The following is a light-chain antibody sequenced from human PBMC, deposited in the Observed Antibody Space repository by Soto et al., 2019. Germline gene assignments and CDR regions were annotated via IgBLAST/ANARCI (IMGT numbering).Light chain of an antibody. CDR1: QGISRF. J-gene: IGKJ4*01. CDR2: DAS. Sequence: EIVLTQPPATLSLSPGDRATLSCRASQGISRFLAWYQQKPGQVPRLLIYDASSRAVGVPSRFSGSGSGTDFTLTISGLEPEDFAMYYCHQRAHWPLSFGGGTKIEIK. V-gene: IGKV3-11*01. CDR3: HQRAHWPLS.